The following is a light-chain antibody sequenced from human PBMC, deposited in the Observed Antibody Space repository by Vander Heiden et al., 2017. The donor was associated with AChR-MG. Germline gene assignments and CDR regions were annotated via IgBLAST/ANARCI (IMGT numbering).Light chain of an antibody. J-gene: IGKJ2*01. CDR1: QDISNF. Sequence: DIQMTQSPSSLSASVGDRVTITCQASQDISNFLNWYQQKPGKAPKLLIYDASNLETGVPSRFSGSGSGTDFTFTISSLQPEDIATYFCQQEDNLPRTFGQGTNLEIK. CDR3: QQEDNLPRT. CDR2: DAS. V-gene: IGKV1-33*01.